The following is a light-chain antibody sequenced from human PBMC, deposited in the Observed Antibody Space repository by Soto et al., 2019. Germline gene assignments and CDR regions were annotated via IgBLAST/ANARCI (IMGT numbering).Light chain of an antibody. V-gene: IGKV3-20*01. CDR3: QQYDSTPPWT. Sequence: VVLTQSPGILYLSPGEGATLSCRASQPVGRSYLAWYQQKPGQPPRLLIFGTSTRATGIPDRFSGGGSGTEFTLTISRLDPEDFAVYYCQQYDSTPPWTFGQGTRVEVK. CDR1: QPVGRSY. CDR2: GTS. J-gene: IGKJ1*01.